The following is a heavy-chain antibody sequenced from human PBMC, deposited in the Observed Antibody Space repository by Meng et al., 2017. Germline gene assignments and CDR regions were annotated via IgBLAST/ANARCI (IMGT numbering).Heavy chain of an antibody. Sequence: GGSLRLSCQGSGYTFTNYWIGWVRQMPGKGLEWMGIIYPGDSETTYSPSFQGQVTISADKSITTAYLQWSSLKASDTAMYYCARMGHCDGGSCYSYDFRGQGTLVTVSS. D-gene: IGHD2-15*01. V-gene: IGHV5-51*01. J-gene: IGHJ4*02. CDR2: IYPGDSET. CDR1: GYTFTNYW. CDR3: ARMGHCDGGSCYSYDF.